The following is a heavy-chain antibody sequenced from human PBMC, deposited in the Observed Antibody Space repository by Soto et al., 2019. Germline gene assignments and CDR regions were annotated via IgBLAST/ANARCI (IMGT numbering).Heavy chain of an antibody. Sequence: QVQLVQSGAEVKKPGSSVKVSCKASGGTFSSYSINWVRQAPGQGLEWMGEIIPIFGTANYAQKFQGRVTITGDESTSTGYMELSSLRSEDTAVYYCARDGGRHSGGIDYWGQGTLVTVSS. CDR1: GGTFSSYS. CDR3: ARDGGRHSGGIDY. J-gene: IGHJ4*02. D-gene: IGHD1-26*01. CDR2: IIPIFGTA. V-gene: IGHV1-69*01.